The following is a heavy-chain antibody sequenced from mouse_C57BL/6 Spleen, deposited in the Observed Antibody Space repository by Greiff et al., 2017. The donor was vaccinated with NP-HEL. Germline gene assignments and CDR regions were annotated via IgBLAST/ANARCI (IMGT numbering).Heavy chain of an antibody. J-gene: IGHJ2*01. V-gene: IGHV5-17*01. CDR1: GFTFSDYG. CDR3: ASQDYDYFDY. D-gene: IGHD1-1*01. CDR2: ISSGSSTI. Sequence: EVQLVESGGGLVKPGGSLKLSCAASGFTFSDYGMHWVRQAPEKGLEWVAYISSGSSTIYYADTVKGRFTNSRDNAKNTLFLQMTSLRSEDTAMYYCASQDYDYFDYWGQGTTLTVSS.